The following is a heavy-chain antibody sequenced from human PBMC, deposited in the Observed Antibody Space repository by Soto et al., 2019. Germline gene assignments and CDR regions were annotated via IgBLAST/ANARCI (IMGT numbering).Heavy chain of an antibody. D-gene: IGHD3-10*01. CDR2: TNGNLGTG. J-gene: IGHJ4*02. CDR3: ARRDSHGFFRYFDN. V-gene: IGHV1-69*06. Sequence: QVQLVQSGAEVKRPWSSVKVSCKASGGPCSSYPISWVRQAPGQGLDWMGGTNGNLGTGNYAQKFRGRLTITTDISTTTAYMELSILTSEDTAAYYCARRDSHGFFRYFDNWGQGTLVTVSS. CDR1: GGPCSSYP.